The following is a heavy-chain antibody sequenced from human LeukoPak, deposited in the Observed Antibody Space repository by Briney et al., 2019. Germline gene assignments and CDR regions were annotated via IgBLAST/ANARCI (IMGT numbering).Heavy chain of an antibody. J-gene: IGHJ4*02. Sequence: ASVTVSCTASGYTFTSYAMNWVRQAPGQGLEWMGWINTNTGNPTYSQGFTGRFVFSLDTSVSTAYLQISSLKAEDTAVYYCARDRRPTLLDYWGQGTLVTVSS. CDR3: ARDRRPTLLDY. V-gene: IGHV7-4-1*02. D-gene: IGHD3-10*01. CDR2: INTNTGNP. CDR1: GYTFTSYA.